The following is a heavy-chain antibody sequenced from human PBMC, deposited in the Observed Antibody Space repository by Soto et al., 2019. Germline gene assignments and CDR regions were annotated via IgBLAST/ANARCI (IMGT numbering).Heavy chain of an antibody. CDR3: ARGGGYCSSTSCPPPDGYNWFDP. J-gene: IGHJ5*02. V-gene: IGHV4-30-4*01. Sequence: PSETLSLTCTVSGGSISSGDYYWSWIRQPPGKGLEWIGHIYYSGNTYYNPSLKSRVTISVDTSKNQFSLKLSSVTAADTAVYYCARGGGYCSSTSCPPPDGYNWFDPWGQGTLVT. CDR2: IYYSGNT. D-gene: IGHD2-2*01. CDR1: GGSISSGDYY.